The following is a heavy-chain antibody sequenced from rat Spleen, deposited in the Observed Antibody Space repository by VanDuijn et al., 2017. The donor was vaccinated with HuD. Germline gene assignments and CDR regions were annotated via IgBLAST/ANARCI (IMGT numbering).Heavy chain of an antibody. CDR3: TRHNSGYFDD. CDR1: GFTFSDYY. CDR2: ISYEGSST. D-gene: IGHD4-3*01. Sequence: EVQLVESGGGLVQPGRSLKLSCAASGFTFSDYYMAWVRQAPKKGLEWVASISYEGSSTYYGDSVKGRFTISRDNTKRTLYLHMDSLRSEDTATYYCTRHNSGYFDDWGQGVMVTVSS. V-gene: IGHV5-22*01. J-gene: IGHJ2*01.